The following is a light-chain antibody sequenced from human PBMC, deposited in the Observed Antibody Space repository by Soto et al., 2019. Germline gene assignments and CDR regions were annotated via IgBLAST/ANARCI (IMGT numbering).Light chain of an antibody. CDR1: ESVSRSY. V-gene: IGKV3-20*01. CDR3: LQYGSSKT. J-gene: IGKJ1*01. CDR2: GAS. Sequence: EIVLTQSPGTLSLSPGQRATLSCRASESVSRSYLAWYQQKPGQAPRLLMYGASSRATGIPDRFSGSGSGTDLTLTISSLEHEDFAVYYCLQYGSSKTFGQGPKVEIQ.